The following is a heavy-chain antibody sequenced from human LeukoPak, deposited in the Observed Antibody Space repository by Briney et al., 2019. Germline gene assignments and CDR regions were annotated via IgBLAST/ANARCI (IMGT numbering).Heavy chain of an antibody. Sequence: GGSLRLSCAASGFTFSNYGMYWVRQAPGKGLEWVANIKQDGSAKPYVDSVKGRFTISRDNAKNSLFLQMNSLRAEDTAVYYCARDNGWSADFWGQGTLVTVSS. CDR2: IKQDGSAK. V-gene: IGHV3-7*03. CDR3: ARDNGWSADF. D-gene: IGHD2-15*01. J-gene: IGHJ4*02. CDR1: GFTFSNYG.